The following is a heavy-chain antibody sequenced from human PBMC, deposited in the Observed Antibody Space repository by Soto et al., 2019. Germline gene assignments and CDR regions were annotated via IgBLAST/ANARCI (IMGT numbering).Heavy chain of an antibody. D-gene: IGHD1-26*01. CDR3: ARAGIVGATPTYYYYGMDV. CDR1: GFTFSSYA. CDR2: ISYDGSNK. Sequence: PGGSLRLSCAASGFTFSSYAMHWVRQAPGKGLERVAVISYDGSNKYYADSVKGRFTISRDNSKNTLYLQMNSLRAEDTAVYYCARAGIVGATPTYYYYGMDVWGQGTTVTVSS. V-gene: IGHV3-30-3*01. J-gene: IGHJ6*02.